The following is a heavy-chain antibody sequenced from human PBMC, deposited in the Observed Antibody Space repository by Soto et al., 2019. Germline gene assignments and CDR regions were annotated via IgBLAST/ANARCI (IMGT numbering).Heavy chain of an antibody. CDR1: GGSFSGYY. V-gene: IGHV4-34*01. CDR2: INHSGST. J-gene: IGHJ6*02. D-gene: IGHD4-17*01. CDR3: ARGDYGGNPNYYYYGMDV. Sequence: SETLSLTCAVYGGSFSGYYWSWIRQPPGKGLEWIGEINHSGSTNYNPSLKSRVTISVDTSKNQFSLKLSSVTAADTAVYYCARGDYGGNPNYYYYGMDVWGQRTTVTVSS.